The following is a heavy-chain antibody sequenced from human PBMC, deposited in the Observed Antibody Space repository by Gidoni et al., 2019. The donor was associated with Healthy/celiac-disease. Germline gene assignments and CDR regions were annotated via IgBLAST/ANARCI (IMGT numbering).Heavy chain of an antibody. CDR3: TTWDFKCELLSY. D-gene: IGHD1-26*01. V-gene: IGHV3-15*01. J-gene: IGHJ4*02. CDR2: IKSKTDGGTT. CDR1: GFTFSNAW. Sequence: EVQLVESGGGLVKPGGSLRLSCAASGFTFSNAWMSWVRQAPGKGLEWVGRIKSKTDGGTTDYAAPVKGRFTISRDDSKNTLYLQMNSLKTEDTAVYYCTTWDFKCELLSYWGQGTLVTVSS.